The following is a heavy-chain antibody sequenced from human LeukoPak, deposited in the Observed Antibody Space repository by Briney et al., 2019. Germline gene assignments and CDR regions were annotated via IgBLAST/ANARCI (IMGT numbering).Heavy chain of an antibody. CDR2: ISWNGAGT. D-gene: IGHD7-27*01. CDR1: GFIFEDYG. Sequence: GGSLRLXCAATGFIFEDYGMVWIRQAPGKGLEWVSGISWNGAGTDYADSVKGRFTISRDDAKNSLYLQMNSLRAEDTALYYCARDKWGPDYWGQGTLVTVSS. J-gene: IGHJ4*02. V-gene: IGHV3-20*04. CDR3: ARDKWGPDY.